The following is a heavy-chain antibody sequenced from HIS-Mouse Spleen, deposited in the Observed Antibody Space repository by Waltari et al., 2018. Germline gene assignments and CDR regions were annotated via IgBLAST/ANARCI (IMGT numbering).Heavy chain of an antibody. J-gene: IGHJ4*02. CDR1: GFTFSSYA. CDR2: ISYDGSNK. V-gene: IGHV3-30-3*01. CDR3: ARRRSYFDY. Sequence: QVQLVESGGGVVQPGRSLRLSCAASGFTFSSYAMHWVRQAPGKGLGWVAVISYDGSNKYYADSVKGRFTSSRDNSKNTLYLQMNSLRAEDTAVYYCARRRSYFDYWGQGTLVTVSS.